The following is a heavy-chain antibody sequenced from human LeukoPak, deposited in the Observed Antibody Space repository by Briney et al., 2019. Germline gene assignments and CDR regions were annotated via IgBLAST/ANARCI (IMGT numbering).Heavy chain of an antibody. CDR1: GVSISSDKYC. Sequence: KPSQTLSLTCTVSGVSISSDKYCWSWIRQRPGKGLEWIGYMYDSGSTSYNPSLKSRVSISLGTPKNQFSLKLTSGAATDTAVYSCATPYCGTISCLDVFDTWGQGTMVTVSS. CDR2: MYDSGST. D-gene: IGHD2-21*01. J-gene: IGHJ3*02. CDR3: ATPYCGTISCLDVFDT. V-gene: IGHV4-31*03.